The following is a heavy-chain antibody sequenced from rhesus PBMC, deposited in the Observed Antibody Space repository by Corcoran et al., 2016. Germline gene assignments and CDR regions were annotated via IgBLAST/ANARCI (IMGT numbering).Heavy chain of an antibody. V-gene: IGHV3S5*01. Sequence: EVQLVETGGGLVQPGGSLRLSCGASGFTFSSHGMSWVRQAPGKGWGGVAGITKTGDGTVYADSVKGRFTISRDNSKNTLSLQMNSLRAEDTAVYYCSTDPGGVCCTFDYWGQGVLVTVSS. CDR3: STDPGGVCCTFDY. D-gene: IGHD2-39*02. J-gene: IGHJ4*01. CDR1: GFTFSSHG. CDR2: ITKTGDGT.